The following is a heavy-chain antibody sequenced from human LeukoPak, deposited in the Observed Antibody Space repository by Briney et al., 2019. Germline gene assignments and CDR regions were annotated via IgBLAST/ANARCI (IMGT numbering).Heavy chain of an antibody. CDR3: ARPYYSNYYYYGMDV. D-gene: IGHD4-11*01. CDR1: GFTFSSNG. V-gene: IGHV3-33*01. CDR2: IWYDGSNK. Sequence: PGGSLRLSCAASGFTFSSNGMHWVRQAPGKGLEWVGVIWYDGSNKYYADSVKGRFTISRDNSKNTLYLQMNSLRAEDTAVYYCARPYYSNYYYYGMDVWGQGTTVTVSS. J-gene: IGHJ6*02.